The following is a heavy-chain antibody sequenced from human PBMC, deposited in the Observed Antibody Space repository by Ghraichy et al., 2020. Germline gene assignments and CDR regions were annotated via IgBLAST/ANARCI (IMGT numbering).Heavy chain of an antibody. CDR3: ASRKSYYFDY. D-gene: IGHD2/OR15-2a*01. Sequence: SETLSLTCAVYGGSFSGYYWSWIRQPPGKGLEWIGEINHSGSTNYNPSLKSRVTISVDTSKNQFSLKLSSVTAADTAVYYCASRKSYYFDYWGQGTLVTVSS. CDR1: GGSFSGYY. J-gene: IGHJ4*02. CDR2: INHSGST. V-gene: IGHV4-34*01.